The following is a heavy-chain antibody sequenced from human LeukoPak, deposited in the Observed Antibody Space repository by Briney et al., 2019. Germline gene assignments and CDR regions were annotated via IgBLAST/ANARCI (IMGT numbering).Heavy chain of an antibody. D-gene: IGHD2-21*01. CDR3: TRVDYYSTSAFFDY. V-gene: IGHV3-49*04. Sequence: PGGSLRLSCAASGFTFGDHAMSSVRQAPGKGLEWVGFIRNKLYGGTAEYPASVKGRFTISRDDSKSIAYLQMNSLKTEDTAMYYCTRVDYYSTSAFFDYWGQGTLVTVSS. CDR1: GFTFGDHA. CDR2: IRNKLYGGTA. J-gene: IGHJ4*02.